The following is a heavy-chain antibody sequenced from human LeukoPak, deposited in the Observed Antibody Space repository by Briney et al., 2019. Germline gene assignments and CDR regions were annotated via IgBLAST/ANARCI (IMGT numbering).Heavy chain of an antibody. Sequence: NLGESLKISCKGSGYSFTSYWIGWVRQMPGKGLEWMGIIYPGDSDTRYSPSFQGQVTISADKSISTAYLQWSSLKASDTAMYYCARRGHPRYYYYGMDVWGQGTTVTVSS. CDR3: ARRGHPRYYYYGMDV. J-gene: IGHJ6*02. CDR1: GYSFTSYW. CDR2: IYPGDSDT. V-gene: IGHV5-51*01.